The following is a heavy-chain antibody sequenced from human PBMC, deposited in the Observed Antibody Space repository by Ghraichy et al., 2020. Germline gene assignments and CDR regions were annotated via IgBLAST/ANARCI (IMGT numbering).Heavy chain of an antibody. J-gene: IGHJ4*02. V-gene: IGHV3-23*01. CDR2: ISRTGVGP. Sequence: GSLRLSCGASGFNAPDYAVAWVRQAPGRGLEWVSAISRTGVGPYYRDSVKGRFTFSRDTSNNTLYLQMKSLRAEDTAVYYCTTSTLGSFNFWGQGTLVTVSS. CDR1: GFNAPDYA. D-gene: IGHD3-10*01. CDR3: TTSTLGSFNF.